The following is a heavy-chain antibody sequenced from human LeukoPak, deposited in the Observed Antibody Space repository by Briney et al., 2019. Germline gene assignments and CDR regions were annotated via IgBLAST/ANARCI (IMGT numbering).Heavy chain of an antibody. D-gene: IGHD3-3*01. CDR1: GFTFSSYA. CDR2: ISGSGGST. Sequence: GGSLRLXCAASGFTFSSYAMSWVRQAPGKGLEWVSAISGSGGSTYYADSVKGRFTISRDNSKNTLYLQMNSLRAEDTAVYYCARKFLEWLSYVDYWGQGTLVTVSS. V-gene: IGHV3-23*01. CDR3: ARKFLEWLSYVDY. J-gene: IGHJ4*02.